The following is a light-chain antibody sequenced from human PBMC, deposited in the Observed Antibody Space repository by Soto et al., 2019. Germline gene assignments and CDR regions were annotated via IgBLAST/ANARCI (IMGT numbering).Light chain of an antibody. J-gene: IGKJ1*01. CDR3: QQSYSAPTWT. V-gene: IGKV1-39*01. CDR1: QNIRSY. Sequence: DIQMTQSPSSLSASVGATITITCRARQNIRSYLNWYQQKSGQAPNLLIYTATTLQSDVTSRDSGSGAETDFTLTISSVETEDYASDCCQQSYSAPTWTVGRGIKAEMK. CDR2: TAT.